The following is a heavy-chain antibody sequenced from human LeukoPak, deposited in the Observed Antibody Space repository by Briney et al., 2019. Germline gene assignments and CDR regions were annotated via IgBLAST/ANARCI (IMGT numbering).Heavy chain of an antibody. CDR1: GDSISSSIYY. D-gene: IGHD1-1*01. J-gene: IGHJ2*01. CDR2: IYYSGST. V-gene: IGHV4-61*01. CDR3: ARDVSTTRPDWYFDL. Sequence: SETLSLTCTVSGDSISSSIYYWGWIRQPPGTGLEWIGYIYYSGSTNYSPSLKSRVTISVDTSKNQFSLKLSSVTAADTAVYYCARDVSTTRPDWYFDLWGRGTLVTVSS.